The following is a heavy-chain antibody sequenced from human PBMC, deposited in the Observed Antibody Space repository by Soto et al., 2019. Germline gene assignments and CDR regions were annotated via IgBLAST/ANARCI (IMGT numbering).Heavy chain of an antibody. CDR3: ARGNCSSTNCYVADV. CDR1: GGSISSGGYY. J-gene: IGHJ6*04. Sequence: SETLSLTCTVSGGSISSGGYYWSWIRQHPGKGLEWIGYIYYSGSTYYNPSLKSRVTISVDTSKNQFSLKLSSVTAADTAVYYCARGNCSSTNCYVADVWGKGNTVTVSS. V-gene: IGHV4-31*03. D-gene: IGHD2-2*01. CDR2: IYYSGST.